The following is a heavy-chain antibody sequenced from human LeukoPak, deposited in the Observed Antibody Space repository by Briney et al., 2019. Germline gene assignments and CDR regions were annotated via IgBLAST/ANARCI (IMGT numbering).Heavy chain of an antibody. V-gene: IGHV3-7*04. CDR3: AGGRGWLIDC. D-gene: IGHD6-19*01. CDR2: IKQDGSEQ. Sequence: QPGGSLRLSCAASGFTFSGYWMNWVRQAPGKGLEWMAIIKQDGSEQFYVDSVKGRFTISRDNAKNSLYLQMNSLRAEDTAVYFCAGGRGWLIDCWGQGTLVTVSS. J-gene: IGHJ4*02. CDR1: GFTFSGYW.